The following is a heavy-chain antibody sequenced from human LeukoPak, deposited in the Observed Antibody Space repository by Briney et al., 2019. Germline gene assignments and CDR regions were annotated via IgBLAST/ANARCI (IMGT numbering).Heavy chain of an antibody. J-gene: IGHJ6*02. D-gene: IGHD6-19*01. CDR1: GGSVASTGCY. Sequence: SETLTLTCTVSGGSVASTGCYWGWIRQSPGKGLEWIGSAYYTGEIYSTPSLKSRLTISVDTSKNQFALTLTSVTAADTAVYYCGRHVSNGWDYHYGLDVWGQGTTVTVSS. V-gene: IGHV4-39*01. CDR3: GRHVSNGWDYHYGLDV. CDR2: AYYTGEI.